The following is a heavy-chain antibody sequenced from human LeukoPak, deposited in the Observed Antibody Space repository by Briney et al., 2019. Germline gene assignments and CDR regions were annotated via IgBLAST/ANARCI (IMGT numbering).Heavy chain of an antibody. CDR1: GGSISSYY. CDR3: ARHMRYQLLSPDY. D-gene: IGHD2-2*01. J-gene: IGHJ4*02. V-gene: IGHV4-59*08. CDR2: IYYSGST. Sequence: SETLSLTCTVSGGSISSYYWSWIRQPPGKGLEWIGYIYYSGSTNYNPSLKSRVTISVDTSKNQFSLKLSSVTAADTAVYYCARHMRYQLLSPDYWGQGTLVTVSS.